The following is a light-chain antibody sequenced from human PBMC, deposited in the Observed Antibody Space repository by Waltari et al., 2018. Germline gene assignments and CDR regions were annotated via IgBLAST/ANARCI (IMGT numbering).Light chain of an antibody. CDR2: DVS. CDR3: SSYTSSSTLI. V-gene: IGLV2-14*03. Sequence: QSALTQHASVSGSPGQSITISCTGTSSDVGGYNYVSWYQQHPGKAPRLMIYDVSNRPSGVSNRFSGSKSGNTASLTISGLQAEDEADYHCSSYTSSSTLIFGGGTKLTVL. J-gene: IGLJ2*01. CDR1: SSDVGGYNY.